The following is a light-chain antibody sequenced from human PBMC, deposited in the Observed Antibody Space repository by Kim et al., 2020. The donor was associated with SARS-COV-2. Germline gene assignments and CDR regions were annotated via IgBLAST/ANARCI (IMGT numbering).Light chain of an antibody. CDR3: QAWDSSTNV. J-gene: IGLJ1*01. CDR1: KLGDKY. CDR2: QDS. Sequence: SVSPGQTVSITCSGDKLGDKYACWYQQKPGQSPVLVIYQDSKRPSGIPERFSGSNSGNTATLTISGTQAMDEADYYCQAWDSSTNVFGTGTKVTVL. V-gene: IGLV3-1*01.